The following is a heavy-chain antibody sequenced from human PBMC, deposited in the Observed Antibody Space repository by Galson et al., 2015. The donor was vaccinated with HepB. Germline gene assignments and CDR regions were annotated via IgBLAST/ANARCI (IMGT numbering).Heavy chain of an antibody. V-gene: IGHV3-48*01. D-gene: IGHD5-18*01. CDR3: ASGYSYGPWYFDL. CDR2: ISSSSSTI. Sequence: SLRLSCAASGFTFSSYSMNWVRQAPGKGLEWVSYISSSSSTIYYADSVKGRFTISRDNAKNSLYLQMNSLRAEDTAVYYCASGYSYGPWYFDLWGRGTLVTVSS. J-gene: IGHJ2*01. CDR1: GFTFSSYS.